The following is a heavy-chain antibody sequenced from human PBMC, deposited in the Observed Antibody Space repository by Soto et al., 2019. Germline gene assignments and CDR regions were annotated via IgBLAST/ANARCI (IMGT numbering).Heavy chain of an antibody. CDR3: ARVLAEHNDY. V-gene: IGHV5-10-1*01. Sequence: GESLKISCEGSGYTFTNYWITWVRQMPGKGLEWMGRIDPSDSYTNYSPSFQGHVTISADKSISTAYLQWSSLKASDTAMYYCARVLAEHNDYWGQGTLVTVSS. CDR2: IDPSDSYT. CDR1: GYTFTNYW. D-gene: IGHD2-15*01. J-gene: IGHJ4*02.